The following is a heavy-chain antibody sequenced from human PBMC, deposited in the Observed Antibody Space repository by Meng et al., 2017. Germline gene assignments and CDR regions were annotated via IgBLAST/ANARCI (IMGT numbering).Heavy chain of an antibody. V-gene: IGHV6-1*01. Sequence: SETLSLTCAISGDSVSSNSAAWNWIRQSPSRGLEWLGRTYYRSKWYNDYAVSVNIRITINPDTSKNQFSLQLNSVTPEDTAVYYCARFCCTNGLCYRGKNYYYGMDVWGQGTTVTVSS. D-gene: IGHD2-8*01. J-gene: IGHJ6*02. CDR2: TYYRSKWYN. CDR3: ARFCCTNGLCYRGKNYYYGMDV. CDR1: GDSVSSNSAA.